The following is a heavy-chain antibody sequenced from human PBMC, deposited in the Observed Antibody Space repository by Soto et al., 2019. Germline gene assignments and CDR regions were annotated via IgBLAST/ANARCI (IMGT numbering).Heavy chain of an antibody. CDR2: IILIFGTA. V-gene: IGHV1-69*13. J-gene: IGHJ4*02. CDR1: GGTFSSYA. D-gene: IGHD2-2*01. CDR3: ARLTVPAASGVSDY. Sequence: GASVKVSCKASGGTFSSYAISWVRQAPGQGLEWMGGIILIFGTANYAQKFQGRVTITADESTSTAYMELSSLRSEDTAVYYCARLTVPAASGVSDYWGQGTLVTVSS.